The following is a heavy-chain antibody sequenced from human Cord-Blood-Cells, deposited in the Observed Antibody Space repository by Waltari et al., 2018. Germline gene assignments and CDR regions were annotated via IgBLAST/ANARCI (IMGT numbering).Heavy chain of an antibody. CDR1: GGTFSSYA. CDR2: IIPIFGTA. D-gene: IGHD7-27*01. J-gene: IGHJ6*02. CDR3: ARDRGTGEAGYYYYGMDV. Sequence: QVQLVQSGAEVKKPGSSVKVSCKASGGTFSSYAISWVRQAPGPGVEWMGGIIPIFGTANYAQKFQGRVTITADKSTSTAYMELSSLRSEDTAVYYCARDRGTGEAGYYYYGMDVWGQGTTVTVSS. V-gene: IGHV1-69*06.